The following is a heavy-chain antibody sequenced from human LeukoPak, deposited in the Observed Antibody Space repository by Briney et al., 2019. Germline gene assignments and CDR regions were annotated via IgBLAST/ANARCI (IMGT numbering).Heavy chain of an antibody. D-gene: IGHD1-26*01. CDR1: GFTFTSYG. CDR3: AKTRRAGSYYLHFDY. CDR2: TSYDGTYK. Sequence: PGGSLRLSCVVSGFTFTSYGMHWVRQAPGKGLEWAAVTSYDGTYKYYADSVRGRFTISRDTSKNTVYLQMNRLRDEDTAVYYCAKTRRAGSYYLHFDYWGQGTLVTVSS. J-gene: IGHJ4*02. V-gene: IGHV3-30*18.